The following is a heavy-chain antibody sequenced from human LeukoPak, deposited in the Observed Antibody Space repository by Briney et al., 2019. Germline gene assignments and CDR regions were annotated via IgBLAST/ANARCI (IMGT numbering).Heavy chain of an antibody. V-gene: IGHV4-61*02. CDR3: AKSGCSSSSCPGFL. CDR2: IYTSGTT. Sequence: PSQTLSLTCTVSGGSISSGYNDWSWIRQPAGKGMEWIGRIYTSGTTNYNPSLKSRVTISQDTSNNQFSLKLRSVTAADTAVYYCAKSGCSSSSCPGFLWGQGTLVTVSS. CDR1: GGSISSGYND. J-gene: IGHJ4*02. D-gene: IGHD2-2*01.